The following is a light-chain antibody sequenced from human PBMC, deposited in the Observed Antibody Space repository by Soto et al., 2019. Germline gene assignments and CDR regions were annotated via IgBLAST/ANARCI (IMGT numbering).Light chain of an antibody. Sequence: EIVLTQSPGTLSLSPGERATLFCRASQSVSSSSLAWYQQKPGQAPRLLIYGASSRATDIPDRFSGSGSETDFTLTINRLEPEDFAVYYCQQFGSYPLTFGGGTKVDIK. CDR3: QQFGSYPLT. CDR1: QSVSSSS. J-gene: IGKJ4*01. CDR2: GAS. V-gene: IGKV3-20*01.